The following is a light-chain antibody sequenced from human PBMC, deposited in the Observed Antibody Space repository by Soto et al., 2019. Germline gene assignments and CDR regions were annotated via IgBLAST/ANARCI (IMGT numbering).Light chain of an antibody. CDR1: QSISNY. CDR3: QQSFSPLWT. CDR2: AAS. V-gene: IGKV1-39*01. J-gene: IGKJ1*01. Sequence: DIQMTQSPSSLSASVGDRVTITCRASQSISNYLNWYQQKPGKAPKLLIYAASSMQSGVPSRFSGIGSETDFTLTISSLQPDDSATNYCQQSFSPLWTFGQGTKVEV.